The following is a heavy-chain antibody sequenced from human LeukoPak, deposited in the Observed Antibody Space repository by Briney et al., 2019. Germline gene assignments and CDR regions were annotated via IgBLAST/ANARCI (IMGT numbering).Heavy chain of an antibody. J-gene: IGHJ4*02. V-gene: IGHV3-9*01. CDR1: GFTFDDYA. CDR3: AKDPGD. CDR2: ISWNSGSI. Sequence: GGSLRLSCAASGFTFDDYAMHWVRHAPGKGLEWVSGISWNSGSIGYADSVKGRFTISRDNAKNSLYLQMNSLRAEDTALYYCAKDPGDWGQGTLVTVSS. D-gene: IGHD1-14*01.